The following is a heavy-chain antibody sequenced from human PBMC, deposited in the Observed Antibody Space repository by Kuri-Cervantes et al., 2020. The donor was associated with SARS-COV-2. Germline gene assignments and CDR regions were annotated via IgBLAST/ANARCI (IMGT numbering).Heavy chain of an antibody. D-gene: IGHD4-17*01. CDR3: ASGTVTTHAFDI. J-gene: IGHJ3*02. CDR2: ISYDGSNK. Sequence: GESPKISCAASGFTFSSYGMHWVRQAPGKGLEWVAVISYDGSNKYYADSVKGRFTISRDNSKNTLYLQMNSLRAEDTAVYYCASGTVTTHAFDIWGQGTMVTVSS. CDR1: GFTFSSYG. V-gene: IGHV3-30*03.